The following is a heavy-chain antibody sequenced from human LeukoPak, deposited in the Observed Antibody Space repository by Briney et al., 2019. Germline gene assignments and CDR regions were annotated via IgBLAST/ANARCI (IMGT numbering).Heavy chain of an antibody. CDR3: ARGGDYYYDSSGYYPI. J-gene: IGHJ3*02. V-gene: IGHV3-30*04. CDR1: GFTFRSYA. Sequence: QPGRSLRLSCAASGFTFRSYAMHWVRQAPGKGLEWVAVISYDGSNEYYADSVKGRFTLSRDNSKNTLYLQMNSLRAGDTAVYYCARGGDYYYDSSGYYPIWGQGTMVTVSS. CDR2: ISYDGSNE. D-gene: IGHD3-22*01.